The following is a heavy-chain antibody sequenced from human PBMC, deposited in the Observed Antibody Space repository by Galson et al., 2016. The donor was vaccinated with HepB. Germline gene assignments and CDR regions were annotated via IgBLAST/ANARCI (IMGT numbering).Heavy chain of an antibody. Sequence: SLRLSCAASGFTFSSYAMHWVRQAPGKGLEYVSAISNNGDTTYYPDSVKGRFTMSRDNSKNTLHLQMSSLRTEDTAVYYCVKDLHSGAYSGSYLGYWGQGILVTVSS. CDR1: GFTFSSYA. J-gene: IGHJ4*02. D-gene: IGHD1-26*01. V-gene: IGHV3-64D*06. CDR3: VKDLHSGAYSGSYLGY. CDR2: ISNNGDTT.